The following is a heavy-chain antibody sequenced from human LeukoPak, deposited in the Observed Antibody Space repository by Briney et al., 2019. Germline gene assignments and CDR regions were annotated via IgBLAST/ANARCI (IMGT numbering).Heavy chain of an antibody. J-gene: IGHJ3*02. CDR1: GFTFSSYG. CDR3: ASIVVDAFDI. D-gene: IGHD2-21*01. CDR2: IWYDGSNK. Sequence: GGSLRLSCAASGFTFSSYGMHWVRQAPGKGLEWVAVIWYDGSNKYYADSVKGRFTISRDNSKNTLYLQVNSLRAEDTAVYYCASIVVDAFDIWGQGTMVTVSS. V-gene: IGHV3-33*01.